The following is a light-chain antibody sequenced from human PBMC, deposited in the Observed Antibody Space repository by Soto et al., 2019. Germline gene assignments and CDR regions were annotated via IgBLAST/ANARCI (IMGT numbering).Light chain of an antibody. Sequence: QSVLTQPHSVSGSPGQSVTISCSGISNDAGGYNYVSWYQQHPGKAPKLVIFDVGKRPSGVPDRFSGFSSGNTASLIISGLQAEDAADYYCCSFTGTDYTLVFGIGTKLTVL. CDR3: CSFTGTDYTLV. CDR2: DVG. V-gene: IGLV2-11*01. CDR1: SNDAGGYNY. J-gene: IGLJ1*01.